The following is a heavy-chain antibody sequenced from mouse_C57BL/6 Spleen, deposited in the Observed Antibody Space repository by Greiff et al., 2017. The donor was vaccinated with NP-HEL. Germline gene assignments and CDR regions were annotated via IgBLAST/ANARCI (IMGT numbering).Heavy chain of an antibody. J-gene: IGHJ3*01. CDR1: GYTFTDYE. V-gene: IGHV1-15*01. Sequence: LVESGAELVRPGASVTLSCKASGYTFTDYEMHWVKQTPVHGLEWIGAIDPETGGTAYNQKFKGKAILTADKSSSTAYMELRSLTSEDSAVYYCTRRRSSYWFAYWGQGTLVTVSA. CDR2: IDPETGGT. CDR3: TRRRSSYWFAY. D-gene: IGHD1-1*01.